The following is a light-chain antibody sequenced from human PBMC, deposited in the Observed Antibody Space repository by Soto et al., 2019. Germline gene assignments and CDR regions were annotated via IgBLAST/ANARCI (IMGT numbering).Light chain of an antibody. CDR3: SSYTNINTRACV. CDR1: SGDIGSYNR. J-gene: IGLJ1*01. CDR2: EVT. Sequence: QSVLTQPASLSGPPGQSITISCTGTSGDIGSYNRVSWYQQHPGKAPKLIIYEVTDRPSGVSNRFSGSKSGNTASLTISGLQAEDEAEYYCSSYTNINTRACVFGTGTKVTVL. V-gene: IGLV2-14*01.